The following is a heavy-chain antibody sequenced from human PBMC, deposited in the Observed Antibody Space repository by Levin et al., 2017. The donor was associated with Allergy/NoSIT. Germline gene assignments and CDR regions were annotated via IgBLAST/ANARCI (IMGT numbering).Heavy chain of an antibody. J-gene: IGHJ5*02. V-gene: IGHV4-39*02. CDR1: CGSIISTNYY. Sequence: SQTLSLPCTVSCGSIISTNYYWGWIRQPPGKGLEWIGSIYYTGSSHYNTSLKSRVTISVDTSRDHFSLNLTSVTAADTAVYFCARSSSLKYFDPWGQGTLVTVSS. CDR3: ARSSSLKYFDP. CDR2: IYYTGSS. D-gene: IGHD2-2*01.